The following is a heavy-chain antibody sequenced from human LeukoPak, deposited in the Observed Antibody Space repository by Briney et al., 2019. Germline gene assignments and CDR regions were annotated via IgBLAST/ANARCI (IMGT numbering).Heavy chain of an antibody. J-gene: IGHJ5*02. CDR3: ARDLSSVYATNWFDP. D-gene: IGHD2-8*01. CDR1: GFTSSSYS. Sequence: GGSLRLSCAASGFTSSSYSMNWVRQAPGKGLEWVSSISSSSSYIYYADSVKGRFTISRDNAKNSLYLQMNSLRAEDTAVYYCARDLSSVYATNWFDPWGQGTLVTVSS. CDR2: ISSSSSYI. V-gene: IGHV3-21*01.